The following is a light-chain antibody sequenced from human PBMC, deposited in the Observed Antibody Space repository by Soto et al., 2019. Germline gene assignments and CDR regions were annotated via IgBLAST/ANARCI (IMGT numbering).Light chain of an antibody. CDR1: QSVTNNY. CDR3: HQYGSSPPYT. CDR2: GSS. Sequence: EVVLTQSPGTLSLSPGESATLSCRASQSVTNNYFAWYQQKPGQAPRLLIFGSSARATGIPDRFSGSGAGTDFTLTISRLEPEDFAVYYYHQYGSSPPYTFGQGTKLEIK. J-gene: IGKJ2*01. V-gene: IGKV3-20*01.